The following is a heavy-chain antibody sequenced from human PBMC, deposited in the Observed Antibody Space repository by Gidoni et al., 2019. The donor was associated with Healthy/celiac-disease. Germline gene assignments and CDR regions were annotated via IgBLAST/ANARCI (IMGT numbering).Heavy chain of an antibody. J-gene: IGHJ6*02. CDR2: IWYDGSNK. V-gene: IGHV3-33*01. D-gene: IGHD6-19*01. Sequence: QVQLVESGGGVVQPGRSMRLSCAASGCNFSRYGLHWVRQAPGKGLECVAVIWYDGSNKYYADSVKGRFTISRDNSKNTLYLQMNSLRAEDTAVYYCARDLVGEQLLAYYYYYGMDVWGQGTTVTVSS. CDR3: ARDLVGEQLLAYYYYYGMDV. CDR1: GCNFSRYG.